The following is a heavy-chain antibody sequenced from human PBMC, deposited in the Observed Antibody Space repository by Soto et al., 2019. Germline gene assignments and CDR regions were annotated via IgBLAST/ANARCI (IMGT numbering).Heavy chain of an antibody. D-gene: IGHD2-2*01. CDR1: GGSIRSHY. V-gene: IGHV4-59*11. J-gene: IGHJ3*02. Sequence: SETLSLTCTVSGGSIRSHYWSWILQSPGKGLEWVGCVHYTGSTNYNPSLKSRVTISADTSKNQFSLKLSSVTAADTAVYYCEGYCSGTSCYLGDVGTFDMWGQGAVVT. CDR2: VHYTGST. CDR3: EGYCSGTSCYLGDVGTFDM.